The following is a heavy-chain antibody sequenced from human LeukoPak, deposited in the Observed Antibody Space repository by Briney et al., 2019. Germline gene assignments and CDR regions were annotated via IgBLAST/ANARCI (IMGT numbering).Heavy chain of an antibody. J-gene: IGHJ3*02. CDR3: AIFQTPPHIVVVTALNDAFDI. V-gene: IGHV1-46*01. D-gene: IGHD2-21*02. CDR2: INPSGGST. CDR1: GYTFTSYY. Sequence: GASVKVSCKASGYTFTSYYMHWVRQAPGQGLEWMGIINPSGGSTSYAQKFQGRVTMTRDTSTSTVYMELSSLRSEDTAVYYCAIFQTPPHIVVVTALNDAFDIWGQGTMVTVSS.